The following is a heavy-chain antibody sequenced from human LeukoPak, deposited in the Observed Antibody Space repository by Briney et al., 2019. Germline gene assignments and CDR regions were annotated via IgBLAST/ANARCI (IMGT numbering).Heavy chain of an antibody. D-gene: IGHD5-12*01. V-gene: IGHV3-43D*04. Sequence: GGSLRLSCAASGFTFDDYAMHWVRQAPGKGLEWVSLISWDGGSTYYADSVKGRFTISRDNSKNSLYLQMNSLRAEDTALSCCAKESGYDLFYYFMDVWGKGTTVTVSS. J-gene: IGHJ6*03. CDR2: ISWDGGST. CDR1: GFTFDDYA. CDR3: AKESGYDLFYYFMDV.